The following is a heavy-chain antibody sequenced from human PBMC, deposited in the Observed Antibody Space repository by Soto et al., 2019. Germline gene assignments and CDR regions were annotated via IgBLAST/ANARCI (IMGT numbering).Heavy chain of an antibody. CDR3: ARGQGAAAGHSNFDY. J-gene: IGHJ4*02. CDR2: IYDSGNT. CDR1: GGSISGTTYS. Sequence: HSETLSLTCAVSGGSISGTTYSWSWIRQPPGKGLEWIGYIYDSGNTYYNPSLKSQFSISVDRSKNQFSLKLSSVTAADTAVYYCARGQGAAAGHSNFDYWGQGALVTVSS. D-gene: IGHD6-13*01. V-gene: IGHV4-30-2*01.